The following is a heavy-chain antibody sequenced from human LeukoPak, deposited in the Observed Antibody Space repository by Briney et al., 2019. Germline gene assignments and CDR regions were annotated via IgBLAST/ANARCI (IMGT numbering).Heavy chain of an antibody. CDR3: ARVVVVTALGYFDY. CDR1: GGSISSSNW. CDR2: IYHSGST. D-gene: IGHD2-21*02. J-gene: IGHJ4*02. Sequence: TSGTLSLTCAVSGGSISSSNWWSWVRQPPGKGLEWIGEIYHSGSTNYNPSLKSRVTISVDKSKNQFSLKLSSVTAADTAVYYCARVVVVTALGYFDYWGQGTLVTVSS. V-gene: IGHV4-4*02.